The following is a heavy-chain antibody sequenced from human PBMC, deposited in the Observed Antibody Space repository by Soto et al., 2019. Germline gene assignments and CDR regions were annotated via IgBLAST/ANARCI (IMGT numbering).Heavy chain of an antibody. V-gene: IGHV1-18*01. J-gene: IGHJ3*02. Sequence: QVQLVQSGAEVKKPGASVKVSCKASGYTFTSYGISWVRQAPGQGLEWMGWISAYNGNTNYAQKLQGRVTMTTDTPTRTAYMALRSLRSDDPAVYYCARIGGGTAMVTGAFDIWGQGTMVTVSS. CDR2: ISAYNGNT. CDR1: GYTFTSYG. CDR3: ARIGGGTAMVTGAFDI. D-gene: IGHD5-18*01.